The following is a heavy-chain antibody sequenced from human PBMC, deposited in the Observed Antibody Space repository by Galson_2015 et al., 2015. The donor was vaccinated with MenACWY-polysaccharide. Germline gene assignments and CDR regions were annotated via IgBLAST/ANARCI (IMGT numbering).Heavy chain of an antibody. D-gene: IGHD2-2*01. J-gene: IGHJ5*02. Sequence: SVKVSCKASGYTFSSYYIQWVRQAPGQGLEWMGIIDPSGGSTSYAQMFQGRVTMTRDTSTTTVYMELSSLRSEDTAMYYCARGYGNNARCYGSDPWVQGTLVTVSS. CDR3: ARGYGNNARCYGSDP. CDR1: GYTFSSYY. CDR2: IDPSGGST. V-gene: IGHV1-46*01.